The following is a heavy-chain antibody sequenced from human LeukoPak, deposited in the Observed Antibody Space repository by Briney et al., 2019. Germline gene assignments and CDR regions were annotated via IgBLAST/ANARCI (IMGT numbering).Heavy chain of an antibody. Sequence: GGSLRLSCAASGFIFSSYSMNWVRQAPGKGLEWVSYISSSSSTIYYADSVKGRFTISRDNAKNSLYLQMNSLRADDTAVYYCARGGSGNWNAPFDYWGQGTLVTVSS. D-gene: IGHD1-1*01. CDR2: ISSSSSTI. CDR1: GFIFSSYS. J-gene: IGHJ4*02. CDR3: ARGGSGNWNAPFDY. V-gene: IGHV3-48*01.